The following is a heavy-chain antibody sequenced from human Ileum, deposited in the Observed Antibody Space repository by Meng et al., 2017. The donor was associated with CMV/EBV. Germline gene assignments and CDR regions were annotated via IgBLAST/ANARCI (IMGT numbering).Heavy chain of an antibody. D-gene: IGHD3-16*01. CDR3: ARGYANFFDF. J-gene: IGHJ4*02. CDR1: GATFSIYA. V-gene: IGHV1-69*15. Sequence: QVQMEQAGAEVKKPGSSVKVSCKASGATFSIYALTWARQAPGQGLEWMGRIITIFRKVKYSQNLQGRVTIIADEPTSTGYMELRNLRSEDTAVYYCARGYANFFDFWGPGALVTVSS. CDR2: IITIFRKV.